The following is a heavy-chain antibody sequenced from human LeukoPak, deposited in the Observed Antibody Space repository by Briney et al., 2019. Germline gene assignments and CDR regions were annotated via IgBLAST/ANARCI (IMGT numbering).Heavy chain of an antibody. CDR3: ARVNMVRGVIIKGPPDAY. J-gene: IGHJ4*02. CDR2: INPNSGGT. V-gene: IGHV1-2*04. Sequence: ASVEVSCKASGYTFTGYYMHWVRQAPGQGLEWMGWINPNSGGTNYAQKFQGWVTMTRDTSISTAYMGLSRLRSDDTAVYYCARVNMVRGVIIKGPPDAYWGQGTLVTVSS. D-gene: IGHD3-10*01. CDR1: GYTFTGYY.